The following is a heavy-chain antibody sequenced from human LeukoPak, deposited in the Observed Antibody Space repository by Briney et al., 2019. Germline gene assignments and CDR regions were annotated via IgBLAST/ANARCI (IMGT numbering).Heavy chain of an antibody. CDR3: ARHQWVPAFDI. D-gene: IGHD1-26*01. Sequence: SETLSLTCTVSGGSISSYYWSWIRQPPGKGLEWIGYMHYTGSTNYNPSLKSRVTISIDTSKNQFSLKLSSVTASDTAVYYCARHQWVPAFDIWGQGTMVTVSS. V-gene: IGHV4-59*08. CDR2: MHYTGST. J-gene: IGHJ3*02. CDR1: GGSISSYY.